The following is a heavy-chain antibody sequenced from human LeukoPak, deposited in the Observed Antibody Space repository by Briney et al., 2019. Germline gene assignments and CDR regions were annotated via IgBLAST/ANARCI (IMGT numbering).Heavy chain of an antibody. V-gene: IGHV3-23*01. CDR1: GFTFSSYA. CDR3: ARDRGTINWFDP. Sequence: GGSLRLSCTASGFTFSSYAMSWVRLAPGKELEWVSAISGSGSNTYYTDSVKGRFTISRDNSNNTLYLQMNSLSAEDTAVYYCARDRGTINWFDPWGQGTLVTVSS. CDR2: ISGSGSNT. D-gene: IGHD1-7*01. J-gene: IGHJ5*02.